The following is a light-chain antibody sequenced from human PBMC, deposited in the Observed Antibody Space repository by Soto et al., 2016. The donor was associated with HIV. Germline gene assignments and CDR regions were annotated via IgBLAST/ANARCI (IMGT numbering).Light chain of an antibody. CDR3: QVWDSNSDHSGV. CDR1: NIGSKS. Sequence: SYELTQPPSVSVAPGKTASITCGGNNIGSKSVHWYQQKPGQAPVLVVYDDSDRLSGIPERFSGSNSGNAATLSISRVEAGDEADYYCQVWDSNSDHSGVFGGGTKLTVL. CDR2: DDS. J-gene: IGLJ2*01. V-gene: IGLV3-21*03.